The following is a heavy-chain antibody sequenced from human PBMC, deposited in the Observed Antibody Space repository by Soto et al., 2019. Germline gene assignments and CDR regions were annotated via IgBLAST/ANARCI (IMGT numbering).Heavy chain of an antibody. CDR3: ARTPYQLLWLNWFDP. J-gene: IGHJ5*02. V-gene: IGHV4-34*01. D-gene: IGHD2-2*01. Sequence: QVQLQQWGAGLLKPSETLSLTCAVYGGSFSGYYWSWIRQPPGKGLEWIGEINHSGSTNYNPSPKSRVTISVDTSMNQFSLKLSYVTAADTAVYYCARTPYQLLWLNWFDPWGQGTLVTVS. CDR2: INHSGST. CDR1: GGSFSGYY.